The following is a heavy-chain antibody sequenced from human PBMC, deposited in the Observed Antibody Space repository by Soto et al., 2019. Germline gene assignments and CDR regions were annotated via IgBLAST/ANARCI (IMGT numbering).Heavy chain of an antibody. CDR2: ITPFNGDV. CDR1: GNTFTYRY. V-gene: IGHV1-45*02. CDR3: ASGGAGSGPFTWELPDH. Sequence: QMQLVQSGAEVKKTGSSVTVSCKALGNTFTYRYLHWVRQAPGQALEWMGWITPFNGDVHYAQKFQERVTITRDRSINTAYMQISSLRPEDTAMYFCASGGAGSGPFTWELPDHWGQGTLVTVSS. D-gene: IGHD1-26*01. J-gene: IGHJ4*02.